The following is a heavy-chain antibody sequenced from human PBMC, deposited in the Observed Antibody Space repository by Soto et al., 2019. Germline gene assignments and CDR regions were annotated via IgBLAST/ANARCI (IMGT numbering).Heavy chain of an antibody. J-gene: IGHJ4*02. D-gene: IGHD6-19*01. V-gene: IGHV3-23*01. CDR3: AKDSSGRPYFDY. Sequence: GGSLRLSCAASGFSFSTYGMQLVRQSPGKGLEWVSAISVTGGSTYYADSVKGRFTISRDSSKNTLYLQMNSLRAEDTALYYCAKDSSGRPYFDYWGQGTLVTVSS. CDR2: ISVTGGST. CDR1: GFSFSTYG.